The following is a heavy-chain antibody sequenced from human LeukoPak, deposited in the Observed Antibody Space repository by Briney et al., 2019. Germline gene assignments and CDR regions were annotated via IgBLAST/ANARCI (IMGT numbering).Heavy chain of an antibody. CDR2: IRGLGDSP. CDR1: GFSFSSFA. Sequence: GGSLRLSCAASGFSFSSFAMSWVRQAPGKGLEWVSVIRGLGDSPNYAESVKGRFTISRDNSKNTVYLLMNSLRGEDTAVYYCAKGPAKYSGCDYFEYWGQGTLVIVSA. J-gene: IGHJ4*02. V-gene: IGHV3-23*01. CDR3: AKGPAKYSGCDYFEY. D-gene: IGHD5-12*01.